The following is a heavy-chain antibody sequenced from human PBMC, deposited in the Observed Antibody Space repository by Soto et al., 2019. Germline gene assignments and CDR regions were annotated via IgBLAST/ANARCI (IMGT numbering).Heavy chain of an antibody. CDR2: IYHSGST. CDR3: AGSDSMNWARGFDY. J-gene: IGHJ4*02. CDR1: SGSTGRPRSD. V-gene: IGHV4-39*01. Sequence: ALPLTRARSSGSTGRPRSDRGLVRQPQGKGLEWVGTIYHSGSTYHNPALKSRGTISKNTSKNQFSLKLTSVTAADTAVYYCAGSDSMNWARGFDYCGPGIFVTVS. D-gene: IGHD7-27*01.